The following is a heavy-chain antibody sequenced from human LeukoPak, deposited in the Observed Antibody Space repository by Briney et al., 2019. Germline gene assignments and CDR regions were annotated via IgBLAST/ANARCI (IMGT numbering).Heavy chain of an antibody. CDR3: ARGVYCSGGSCYLDY. CDR1: GGSISSYY. V-gene: IGHV4-59*01. CDR2: IYYSGST. Sequence: SETLSLTCTVSGGSISSYYWSWIRQPPGKGLEWIGDIYYSGSTNYNPSLKSRVTISVDTSKNQFSLKLSSVTAADTAVYYCARGVYCSGGSCYLDYWGQGTLVTVSS. J-gene: IGHJ4*02. D-gene: IGHD2-15*01.